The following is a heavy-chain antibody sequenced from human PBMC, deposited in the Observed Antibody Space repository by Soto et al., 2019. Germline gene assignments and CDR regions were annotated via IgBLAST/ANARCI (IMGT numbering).Heavy chain of an antibody. D-gene: IGHD6-13*01. CDR2: INSDGSST. CDR3: ARDGKLDTNWFDH. V-gene: IGHV3-74*01. Sequence: EVQLVESGGGLVQPGGSLRLSCAASGFTFSSYWMHWVRQAPGKGLVWVSRINSDGSSTSYAGSVKGRFTISSDNGKTTLYLQMDSLRAEDTAVYYCARDGKLDTNWFDHWGQGGLVTVS. J-gene: IGHJ5*02. CDR1: GFTFSSYW.